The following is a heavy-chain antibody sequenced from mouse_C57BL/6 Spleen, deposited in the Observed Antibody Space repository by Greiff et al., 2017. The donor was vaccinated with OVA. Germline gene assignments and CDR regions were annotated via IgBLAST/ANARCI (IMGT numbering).Heavy chain of an antibody. CDR2: IYPSDSET. Sequence: QVQLQQPGAELVRPGSSVKLSCKASGYTFTSYWMDWVKQRPGQGLEWIGNIYPSDSETHYNQKFKDKATLTVDKSSSTAYMQLSSLTSEDSAVYYCARSAGPFDYWGQGTTRTVSS. D-gene: IGHD4-1*01. J-gene: IGHJ2*01. V-gene: IGHV1-61*01. CDR3: ARSAGPFDY. CDR1: GYTFTSYW.